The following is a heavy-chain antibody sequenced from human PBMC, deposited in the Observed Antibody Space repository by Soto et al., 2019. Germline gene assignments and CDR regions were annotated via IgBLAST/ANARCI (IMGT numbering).Heavy chain of an antibody. D-gene: IGHD3-9*01. CDR2: ISGYNGNT. Sequence: QVQLVQSGAEVKKSGASVTVSCQASGFTFTSYGISCVRQAPGQGLEWVGWISGYNGNTRYVQKLQGRVSMTTDTSASTAYMELRSLSSDDTAVYYCARGQYFDLLRGLHDWGQGTLVIVSS. CDR1: GFTFTSYG. J-gene: IGHJ4*02. CDR3: ARGQYFDLLRGLHD. V-gene: IGHV1-18*04.